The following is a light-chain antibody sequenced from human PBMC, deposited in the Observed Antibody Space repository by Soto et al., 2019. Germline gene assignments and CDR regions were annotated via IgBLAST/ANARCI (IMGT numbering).Light chain of an antibody. CDR2: EVS. CDR1: SSDLGGHKS. CDR3: SSYTTNSSVV. J-gene: IGLJ2*01. Sequence: QSALTQPASLSGSPGQSITISCTGASSDLGGHKSVSWFQQHPGKAPRLIISEVSYRPSGISSRFSGSKSANMASLTISGLQSDDEADYYCSSYTTNSSVVFGGGTKLTVL. V-gene: IGLV2-14*03.